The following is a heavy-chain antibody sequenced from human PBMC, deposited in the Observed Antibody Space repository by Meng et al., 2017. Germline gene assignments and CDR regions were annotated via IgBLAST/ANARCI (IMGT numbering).Heavy chain of an antibody. CDR2: IYPGDSDT. CDR1: GYSFTSYW. Sequence: GESLKISCKASGYSFTSYWIGWVRQMPGKGLEWMGIIYPGDSDTRYSASFQGQVTISADKSISTAYLQWSSLKASDTAMYYCARLGGRGVILSVLWFDPWGQGTLVTVS. D-gene: IGHD3-10*01. J-gene: IGHJ5*02. CDR3: ARLGGRGVILSVLWFDP. V-gene: IGHV5-51*01.